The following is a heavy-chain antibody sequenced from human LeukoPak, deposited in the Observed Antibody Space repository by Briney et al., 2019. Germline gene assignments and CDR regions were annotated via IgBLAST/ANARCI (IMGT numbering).Heavy chain of an antibody. J-gene: IGHJ6*04. CDR3: ASANSGYDLYCYYGMDV. Sequence: ASVKVSCKASGYTFTSYAMHWVRQAPGQRLEWMGWINAGNGNTKYSQKFQGRVTITRDTSASTAYMELSSLRSEDTAVYYCASANSGYDLYCYYGMDVWGKGTTVTVSS. D-gene: IGHD5-12*01. CDR1: GYTFTSYA. V-gene: IGHV1-3*01. CDR2: INAGNGNT.